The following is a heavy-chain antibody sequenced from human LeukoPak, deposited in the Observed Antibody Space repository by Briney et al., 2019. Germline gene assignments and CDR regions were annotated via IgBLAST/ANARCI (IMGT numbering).Heavy chain of an antibody. Sequence: PGRSLRLSCAASGFTFSSYGMHWVRQAPGKGLEWVAVISYDGSNKYYADSVKGRFTISRDNSKNTLYLQMNSLRAEDTAVYYCAKDRRIAVAGYYGMDVWGQGTTVTVSS. CDR1: GFTFSSYG. D-gene: IGHD6-19*01. J-gene: IGHJ6*02. CDR3: AKDRRIAVAGYYGMDV. V-gene: IGHV3-30*18. CDR2: ISYDGSNK.